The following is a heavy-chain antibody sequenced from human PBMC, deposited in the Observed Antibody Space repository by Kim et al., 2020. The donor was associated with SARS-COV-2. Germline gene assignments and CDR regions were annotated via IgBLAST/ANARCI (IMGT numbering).Heavy chain of an antibody. CDR1: GYTFTSYG. Sequence: ASVKVSCKASGYTFTSYGISWVRQAPGQGLEWMGWISAYNGNTNYAQKLQGRVTMTTDTSTSTAYMELRSLRPDDTAVYYCARGDVDTAMVGHFDYWGQGTLVTVSS. CDR3: ARGDVDTAMVGHFDY. J-gene: IGHJ4*02. D-gene: IGHD5-18*01. V-gene: IGHV1-18*01. CDR2: ISAYNGNT.